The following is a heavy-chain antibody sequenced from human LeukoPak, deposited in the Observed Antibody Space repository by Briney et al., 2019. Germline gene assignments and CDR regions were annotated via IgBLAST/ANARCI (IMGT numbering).Heavy chain of an antibody. CDR3: ARDAIFGVVDNQVQPPRTYNWFDP. J-gene: IGHJ5*02. CDR1: GYTFTSYG. CDR2: ISAYNGNT. V-gene: IGHV1-18*01. Sequence: GASVKVSCKASGYTFTSYGISWVRQAPGQGLEWMGWISAYNGNTNYAQKLQGRVTMTTDTSTGTAYMELRSLRSDDTAVYYCARDAIFGVVDNQVQPPRTYNWFDPWGQGTLVTVSS. D-gene: IGHD3-3*01.